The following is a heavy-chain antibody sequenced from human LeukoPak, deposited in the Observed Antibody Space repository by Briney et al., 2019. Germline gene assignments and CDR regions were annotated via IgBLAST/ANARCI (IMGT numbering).Heavy chain of an antibody. CDR3: ARVSGYSYFGGFDY. Sequence: KFQGRVTITRDTSASTAYMELSSLRSEDTAVYYCARVSGYSYFGGFDYWGQGTLVTVSS. J-gene: IGHJ4*02. V-gene: IGHV1-3*01. D-gene: IGHD5-18*01.